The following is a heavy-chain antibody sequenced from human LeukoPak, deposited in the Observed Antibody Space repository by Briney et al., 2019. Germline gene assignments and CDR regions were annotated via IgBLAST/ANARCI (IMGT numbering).Heavy chain of an antibody. CDR1: GFIFSTYT. CDR2: INGDGRTT. CDR3: AKGCPLSGCFDY. Sequence: GGSLRLSCSASGFIFSTYTMYWVRKAPGKGLEFVSVINGDGRTTYYADSVKGRFTISRDNSKNTLYLQMNSLRAEDTAVYYCAKGCPLSGCFDYWGQGTLVTVSS. V-gene: IGHV3-64*04. D-gene: IGHD6-19*01. J-gene: IGHJ4*02.